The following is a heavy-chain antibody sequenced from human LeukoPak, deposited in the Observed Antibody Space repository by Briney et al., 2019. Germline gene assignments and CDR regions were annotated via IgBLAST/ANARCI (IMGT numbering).Heavy chain of an antibody. CDR2: INHNGGT. CDR1: GGSFSGYY. CDR3: ARGLTTGYSGD. J-gene: IGHJ4*02. V-gene: IGHV4-34*01. D-gene: IGHD6-13*01. Sequence: SETLSLTCAVYGGSFSGYYWSWIRQPPGKGLEWIGEINHNGGTNYNPSLKSRVTISVDTSKNQFSLKLSSVTAADTAVYYCARGLTTGYSGDWGQGTLVTVSS.